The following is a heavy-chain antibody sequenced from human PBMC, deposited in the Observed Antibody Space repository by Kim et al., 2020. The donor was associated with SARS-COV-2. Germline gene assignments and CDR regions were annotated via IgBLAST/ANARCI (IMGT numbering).Heavy chain of an antibody. V-gene: IGHV3-30*01. D-gene: IGHD3-22*01. Sequence: GRFTISRDNSKNTLYLQMNSLRAEDTAVYYCARAPSPYYYDSSGYWWFDYWGQGTLVTVSS. CDR3: ARAPSPYYYDSSGYWWFDY. J-gene: IGHJ4*02.